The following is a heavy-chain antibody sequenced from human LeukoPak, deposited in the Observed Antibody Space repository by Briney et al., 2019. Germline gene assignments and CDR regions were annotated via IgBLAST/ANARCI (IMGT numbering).Heavy chain of an antibody. CDR2: INSDGSST. V-gene: IGHV3-74*01. D-gene: IGHD3-22*01. CDR3: AKDQYYYDSSGLDY. Sequence: PGGSLRLSCAASGFTFSSYWMHWVRQAPGKGLVWVSRINSDGSSTSYADSVKGRFTISRDNSKSTLYLQMNSLRAEDTAVYYCAKDQYYYDSSGLDYWGQGTLVTVSS. CDR1: GFTFSSYW. J-gene: IGHJ4*02.